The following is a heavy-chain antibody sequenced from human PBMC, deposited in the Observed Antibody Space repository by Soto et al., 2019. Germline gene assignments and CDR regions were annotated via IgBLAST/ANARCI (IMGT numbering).Heavy chain of an antibody. CDR2: IYHSGST. Sequence: PSETLSLTCAVSGGSISSGGYSWSWIRQPPGKGLEWIGYIYHSGSTYYNPSLKSRVTISVDRSKNQFSLKLSSVTAADKAVYYCASGLVAGGYWGQGTLVTVSS. V-gene: IGHV4-30-2*01. CDR1: GGSISSGGYS. J-gene: IGHJ4*02. CDR3: ASGLVAGGY. D-gene: IGHD2-15*01.